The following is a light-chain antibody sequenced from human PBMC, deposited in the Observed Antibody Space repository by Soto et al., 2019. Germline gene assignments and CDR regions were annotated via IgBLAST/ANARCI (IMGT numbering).Light chain of an antibody. J-gene: IGLJ2*01. V-gene: IGLV2-14*03. CDR1: SSDVGGYNY. CDR2: DVS. CDR3: TSYTISRDVI. Sequence: QSALTQPVSVSGSPGQSITISCSGTSSDVGGYNYVSWYQHHPGKAPKLVIFDVSHRSSGASNRFSGSKSGNTASLTISGLQAEDEADYYCTSYTISRDVIFGGGTKLTVL.